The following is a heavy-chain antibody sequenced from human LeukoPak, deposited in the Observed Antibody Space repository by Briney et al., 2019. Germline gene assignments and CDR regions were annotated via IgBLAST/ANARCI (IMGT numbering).Heavy chain of an antibody. CDR3: ARNYCTGGVCYVPGWFDP. D-gene: IGHD2-8*02. Sequence: PSETLSLTCTVSGGSISSYYWSWIRQPAGKGLEWIGRIYTSGSTNYNPSLKSRVTMSVDTSKNQFSLKLSSVTAADTAVYYCARNYCTGGVCYVPGWFDPGGQGTLVTVSS. CDR1: GGSISSYY. V-gene: IGHV4-4*07. CDR2: IYTSGST. J-gene: IGHJ5*02.